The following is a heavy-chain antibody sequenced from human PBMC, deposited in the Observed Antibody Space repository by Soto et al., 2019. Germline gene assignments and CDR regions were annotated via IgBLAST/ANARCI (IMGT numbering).Heavy chain of an antibody. Sequence: GGSLRLSCAASGFTFSIYAMHWVRHAPGKGLEWVAVISYDGSNKYYADSVKGRFTISRDNSKNTLYLQMNSLRAEDTAVYYCARGVVTATIFRSYFDYWGQGTLVTVSS. CDR1: GFTFSIYA. D-gene: IGHD2-21*02. V-gene: IGHV3-30-3*01. CDR3: ARGVVTATIFRSYFDY. J-gene: IGHJ4*02. CDR2: ISYDGSNK.